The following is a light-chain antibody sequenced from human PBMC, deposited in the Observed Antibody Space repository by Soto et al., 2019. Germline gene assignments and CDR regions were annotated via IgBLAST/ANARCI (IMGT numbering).Light chain of an antibody. Sequence: IVLTQSPGTLSSSPGGRATLSCRASQSVTDNYLAWYQHKPGQAPRLLIYGATSRATGIPDRFSGSGSGTDFTLTISRLEPEDFAMYYCHQYGRSPRGTFGQGTKVDIK. CDR1: QSVTDNY. J-gene: IGKJ1*01. CDR3: HQYGRSPRGT. V-gene: IGKV3-20*01. CDR2: GAT.